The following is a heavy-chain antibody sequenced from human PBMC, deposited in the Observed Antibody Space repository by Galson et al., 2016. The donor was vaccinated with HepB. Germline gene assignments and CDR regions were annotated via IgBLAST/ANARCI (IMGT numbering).Heavy chain of an antibody. J-gene: IGHJ4*02. Sequence: ETLSLTCTVSGGSISTYYWSWLRQPPGKGLEWIGYVYYSGSTNYNPSLKSRVTISVDTSKNQFSLKLSSVTAADTAVYYCARAEIGGWKFDYWGQGTLVTVSS. D-gene: IGHD6-19*01. CDR2: VYYSGST. V-gene: IGHV4-59*01. CDR1: GGSISTYY. CDR3: ARAEIGGWKFDY.